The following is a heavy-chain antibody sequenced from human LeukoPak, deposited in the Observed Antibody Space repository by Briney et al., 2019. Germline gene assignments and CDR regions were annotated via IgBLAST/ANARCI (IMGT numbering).Heavy chain of an antibody. CDR1: GFTVSSNY. J-gene: IGHJ4*02. CDR3: ARAPMVTGLDY. Sequence: GGSLRLSCAASGFTVSSNYMSWVRQAPGKGLEWVSVIYSGGSTYYADSVKGRFTISRDNSKNTLYLRMNSLRAEDTAVYYCARAPMVTGLDYWGQGTLVTVSS. CDR2: IYSGGST. D-gene: IGHD4/OR15-4a*01. V-gene: IGHV3-53*01.